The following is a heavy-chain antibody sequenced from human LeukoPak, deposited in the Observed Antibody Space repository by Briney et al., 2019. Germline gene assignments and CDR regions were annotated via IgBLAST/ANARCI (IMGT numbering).Heavy chain of an antibody. CDR1: GFTFSSYV. Sequence: GGSLRLSCAASGFTFSSYVMYWVRQAPGKGLEWVARMSYDGSNKYYADSVKGRFTISRDTSKNTLYLQMNSLRVEDTAVYYCAASPSVAGSDYWGQGTLVTVSS. J-gene: IGHJ4*02. CDR2: MSYDGSNK. D-gene: IGHD6-19*01. CDR3: AASPSVAGSDY. V-gene: IGHV3-30*03.